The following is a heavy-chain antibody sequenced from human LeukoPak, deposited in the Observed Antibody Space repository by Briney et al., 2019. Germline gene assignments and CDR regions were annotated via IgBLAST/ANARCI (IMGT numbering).Heavy chain of an antibody. V-gene: IGHV5-51*01. Sequence: RAPLLISCLGRGYIFNGKWVDCVGRLPGKGLEWMGIIYPDDSDTRYSPSFQGQVTISADKSIRTAYLQWSSLKASDTAMYYCARRSNGGKDFYQWGQGTLVTVSS. J-gene: IGHJ4*02. CDR1: GYIFNGKW. CDR3: ARRSNGGKDFYQ. CDR2: IYPDDSDT. D-gene: IGHD4-23*01.